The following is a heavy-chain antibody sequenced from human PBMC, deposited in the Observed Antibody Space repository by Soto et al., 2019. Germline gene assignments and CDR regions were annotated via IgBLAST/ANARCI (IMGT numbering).Heavy chain of an antibody. CDR1: GFTFSNYW. CDR3: ARDPVQDFDF. J-gene: IGHJ4*02. CDR2: IKKDGSEI. D-gene: IGHD1-1*01. Sequence: GGSLRLSCAASGFTFSNYWMSWVRQAPGKGLEWVANIKKDGSEIYYVDSVKGRFTISRDNAKNSLYLQMNSLRAEDTAVYYCARDPVQDFDFWGQGTLVTVSS. V-gene: IGHV3-7*01.